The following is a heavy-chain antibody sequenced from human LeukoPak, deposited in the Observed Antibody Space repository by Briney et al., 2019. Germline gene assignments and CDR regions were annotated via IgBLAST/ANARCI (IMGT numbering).Heavy chain of an antibody. D-gene: IGHD1-26*01. V-gene: IGHV1-69*04. J-gene: IGHJ6*02. CDR3: ARRTWELTGGYDGLDV. Sequence: ASVKVSCKASGGTFSSYAISWVRQAPGQGLERMGRIIPIFGIANYAQKFQGRVTITADKSTSTAYMELSSLRSEDTAVYYCARRTWELTGGYDGLDVWGQGTTVTVSS. CDR2: IIPIFGIA. CDR1: GGTFSSYA.